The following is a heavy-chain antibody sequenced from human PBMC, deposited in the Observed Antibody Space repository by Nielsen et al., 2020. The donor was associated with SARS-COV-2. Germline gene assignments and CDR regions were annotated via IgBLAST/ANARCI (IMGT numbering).Heavy chain of an antibody. CDR1: GGSVSSGSYY. V-gene: IGHV4-61*01. D-gene: IGHD6-19*01. CDR3: ATVGSGWYKFFDY. J-gene: IGHJ4*02. CDR2: IYYSGST. Sequence: SETLSLTCTVSGGSVSSGSYYWSWIRQPPGKGLEWIGYIYYSGSTNYNPSLKSRVTISVDTSKNQFSLKLSSVTAADTAVYYCATVGSGWYKFFDYWGQGALVTVSS.